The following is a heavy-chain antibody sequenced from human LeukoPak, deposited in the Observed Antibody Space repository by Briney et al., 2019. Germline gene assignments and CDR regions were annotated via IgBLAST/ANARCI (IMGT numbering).Heavy chain of an antibody. Sequence: LSETLSLTCAVYGGSFNDYYWNWIRQPPGKGLEWIGEINLRGSTTYNPSLKSRVTISLDESKNQFSLKLSSVTAADTAVYYCARGARQLVLGLYYYYYYMDVWGKGTTVTVSS. CDR1: GGSFNDYY. CDR3: ARGARQLVLGLYYYYYYMDV. V-gene: IGHV4-34*01. CDR2: INLRGST. D-gene: IGHD6-6*01. J-gene: IGHJ6*03.